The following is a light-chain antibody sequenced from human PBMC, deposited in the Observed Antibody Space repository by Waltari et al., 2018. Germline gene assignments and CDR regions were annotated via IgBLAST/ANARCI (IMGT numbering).Light chain of an antibody. CDR3: QHYLRLPVT. CDR1: QSVSRA. Sequence: IVLTQSPGTLSLSLGERATLSCRASQSVSRALTWYQQKPGQAPRLLSSGASTRATGIPDRFSGSGSGTDFSLTISRLEPDDFAVYYCQHYLRLPVTFGQGTTVEI. V-gene: IGKV3-20*01. J-gene: IGKJ1*01. CDR2: GAS.